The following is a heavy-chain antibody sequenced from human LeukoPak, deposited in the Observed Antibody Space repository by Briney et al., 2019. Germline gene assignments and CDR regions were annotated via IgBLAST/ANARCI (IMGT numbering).Heavy chain of an antibody. J-gene: IGHJ4*02. V-gene: IGHV3-7*01. CDR1: GFTLSRFW. CDR3: AGPASLYLGSEDQDFES. Sequence: GGSLRLSCAASGFTLSRFWMSWVRQAPGRGLEWVANIKQDGSDKRYVDSVKGRFTVSRDNSKNFLYLEMNSLRAEDTAVYYCAGPASLYLGSEDQDFESWGQGTLVTVSS. D-gene: IGHD6-25*01. CDR2: IKQDGSDK.